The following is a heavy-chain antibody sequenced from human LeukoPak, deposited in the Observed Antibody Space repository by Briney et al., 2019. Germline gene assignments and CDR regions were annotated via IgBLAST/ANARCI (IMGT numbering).Heavy chain of an antibody. CDR1: GGSISSYY. V-gene: IGHV4-59*08. CDR2: IYYSGST. Sequence: PSETLSLTCTVSGGSISSYYWSWIRQPPGKGLEWIGYIYYSGSTNYTPSLTSRVSISVDTSKNQFSLKLSSVTAADTAVYYCARHFWQNYDAFDIWGQGTMVTVSS. D-gene: IGHD3-3*01. J-gene: IGHJ3*02. CDR3: ARHFWQNYDAFDI.